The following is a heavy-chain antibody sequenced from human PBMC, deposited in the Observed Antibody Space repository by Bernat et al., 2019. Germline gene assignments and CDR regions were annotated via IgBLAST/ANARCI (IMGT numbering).Heavy chain of an antibody. D-gene: IGHD2-15*01. CDR3: TTEIQDLFDY. J-gene: IGHJ4*02. CDR2: IRSKTDGGAT. V-gene: IGHV3-15*01. CDR1: GFTFSNAW. Sequence: EVQLVESGGGLVKPGGSLRLSCAASGFTFSNAWMSWVRQTPGKGLEWVGRIRSKTDGGATDYTAPVKGIFTISRDDSKNTLYLQMNSLKTEDTAVYYCTTEIQDLFDYWGQGTLVTVSS.